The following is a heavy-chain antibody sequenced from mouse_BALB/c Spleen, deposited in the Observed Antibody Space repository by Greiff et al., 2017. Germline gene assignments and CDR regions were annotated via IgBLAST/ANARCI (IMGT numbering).Heavy chain of an antibody. CDR3: AREGFEDYAMDY. Sequence: VQLVESGAELVRPGTSVKISCKASGYTFTNYWLGWVKQRPGHGLEWIGDIYPGGGYTNYNEKFKGKATLTADTSSSTAYMQLSSLTSEDSAVYFCAREGFEDYAMDYWGQGTSVTVSS. J-gene: IGHJ4*01. CDR1: GYTFTNYW. CDR2: IYPGGGYT. V-gene: IGHV1-63*02.